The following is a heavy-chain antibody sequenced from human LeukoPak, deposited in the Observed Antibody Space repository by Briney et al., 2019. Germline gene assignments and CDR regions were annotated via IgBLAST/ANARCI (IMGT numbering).Heavy chain of an antibody. CDR2: ISAYNGNT. CDR3: ARDGGVVVAATAWFDP. J-gene: IGHJ5*02. CDR1: GYTFTSHG. Sequence: GASVKVSCKASGYTFTSHGISWVRQAPGQGLEWMGWISAYNGNTNYAQKFQGRVTMTTDTSTSTAYMELRSLRSDDTAVYYCARDGGVVVAATAWFDPWGQGTLVTVSS. D-gene: IGHD2-15*01. V-gene: IGHV1-18*01.